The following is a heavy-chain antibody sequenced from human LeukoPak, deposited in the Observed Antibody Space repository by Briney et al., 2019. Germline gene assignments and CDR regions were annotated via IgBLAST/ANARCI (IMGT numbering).Heavy chain of an antibody. Sequence: GGSLRLSCAASGFTFSSYAMHWVRQAPGKGLEWVAVISYDGCNKYYADSVKGRLTISRDNSKNTLYLQMNSLRAEDTAVYYCARAHYDILTGSPADYWGQGTLVTVSS. CDR1: GFTFSSYA. V-gene: IGHV3-30-3*01. CDR3: ARAHYDILTGSPADY. J-gene: IGHJ4*02. D-gene: IGHD3-9*01. CDR2: ISYDGCNK.